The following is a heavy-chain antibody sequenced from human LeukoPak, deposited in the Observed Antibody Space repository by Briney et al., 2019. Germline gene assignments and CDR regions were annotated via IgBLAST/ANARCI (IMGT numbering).Heavy chain of an antibody. CDR3: AKDDGYNSFYFDY. D-gene: IGHD5-24*01. CDR2: IWYDGSNK. CDR1: GFTFSSYG. V-gene: IGHV3-33*06. Sequence: GGSLRLSCAASGFTFSSYGMHWVRQAPGKGLEGVAVIWYDGSNKYYADSVKGRFTISRDNSKNTLYLQMNSLRAEDTAVYYCAKDDGYNSFYFDYWGQGTLVTVSS. J-gene: IGHJ4*02.